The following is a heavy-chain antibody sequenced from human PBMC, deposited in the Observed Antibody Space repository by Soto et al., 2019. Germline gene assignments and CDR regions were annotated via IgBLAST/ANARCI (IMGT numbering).Heavy chain of an antibody. CDR1: GATFSGYA. J-gene: IGHJ4*02. V-gene: IGHV1-69*18. Sequence: QVQLVQSGAEVKKPGSSVNVSCKASGATFSGYAINWVRQAPGQGLEWLGRIVPIFETLNYAERFQVRVAITADEYTTTVYMELTNLPNEETAVYYCVVMGNVAVSNPRSFDYXXQGTQVTVSS. D-gene: IGHD6-19*01. CDR3: VVMGNVAVSNPRSFDY. CDR2: IVPIFETL.